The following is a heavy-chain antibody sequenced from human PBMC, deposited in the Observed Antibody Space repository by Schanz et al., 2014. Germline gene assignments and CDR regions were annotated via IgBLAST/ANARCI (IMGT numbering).Heavy chain of an antibody. Sequence: EVHLLESGGGLVQPGGSLRLSCAASGFTFSNHALSWVRQAPGKGLEWVSYISSSGSTIYYADSVKGRFTISRDNANNSLFLRMNSLRAEDTAVYYCASDYNYFETEAPWGQGTLVTVSS. D-gene: IGHD3-16*01. CDR2: ISSSGSTI. CDR3: ASDYNYFETEAP. V-gene: IGHV3-48*04. CDR1: GFTFSNHA. J-gene: IGHJ5*02.